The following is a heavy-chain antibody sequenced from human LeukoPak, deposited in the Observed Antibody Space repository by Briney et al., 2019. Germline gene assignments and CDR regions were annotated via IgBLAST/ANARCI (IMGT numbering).Heavy chain of an antibody. CDR3: ANGPIGYSGYEYGMDV. CDR1: GGTFSSYA. D-gene: IGHD5-12*01. J-gene: IGHJ6*02. V-gene: IGHV1-69*13. Sequence: GASVKVSCKASGGTFSSYAISWVRQAPGQGLEWMGGIIPIFGTANYAQKFQGRVTITADESTSTAYMELSSLRSEDTAVYYCANGPIGYSGYEYGMDVWGQGTTVTVSS. CDR2: IIPIFGTA.